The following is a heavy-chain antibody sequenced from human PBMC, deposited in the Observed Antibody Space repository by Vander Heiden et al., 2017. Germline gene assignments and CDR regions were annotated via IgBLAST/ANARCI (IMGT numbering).Heavy chain of an antibody. CDR1: GFTVSSNY. J-gene: IGHJ3*02. CDR2: IYSGGTT. V-gene: IGHV3-53*02. Sequence: EVQLVETGGGLIQSGGSLRLSCGASGFTVSSNYTSWVRQAPGKGLEWVSFIYSGGTTDYADSVKGRFTISRDNSKNTLYLQMNSLRAEDTAVYYCARYSSSDAFDIWGQGTMVTVSS. D-gene: IGHD6-13*01. CDR3: ARYSSSDAFDI.